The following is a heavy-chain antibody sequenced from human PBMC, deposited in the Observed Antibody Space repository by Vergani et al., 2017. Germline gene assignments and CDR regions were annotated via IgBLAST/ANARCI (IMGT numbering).Heavy chain of an antibody. CDR1: GYTFTSYW. Sequence: EVQLVQSGAEVKKPGDSLKISCKGSGYTFTSYWIGWVRQMPGKGLEWMGIIYPGDSDTRYSPSFQGQVTISADKSINTAYLQWTGLKASDTAMYYCARHGEGSTSMVVGDYWGQGTLVTVSS. D-gene: IGHD5-18*01. CDR3: ARHGEGSTSMVVGDY. V-gene: IGHV5-51*01. CDR2: IYPGDSDT. J-gene: IGHJ4*02.